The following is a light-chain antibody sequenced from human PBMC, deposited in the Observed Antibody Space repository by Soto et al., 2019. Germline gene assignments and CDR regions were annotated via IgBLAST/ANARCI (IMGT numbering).Light chain of an antibody. CDR1: SSDVGFYNY. CDR3: SSYAGSNNLV. CDR2: EVS. V-gene: IGLV2-8*01. J-gene: IGLJ2*01. Sequence: QSALTQPPSASGSPGQSVTISCTGTSSDVGFYNYVSWYQQHPGKAPKLMIYEVSKRPSGVPDRFSGSKSGNTASLTVSGLQAEDESDYYCSSYAGSNNLVFGGGTKVTVL.